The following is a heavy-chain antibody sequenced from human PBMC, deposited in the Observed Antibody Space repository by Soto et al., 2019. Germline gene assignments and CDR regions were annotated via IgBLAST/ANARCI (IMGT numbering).Heavy chain of an antibody. CDR1: GFTFSSYA. CDR3: AKAASYSSRVDYYYGMDV. V-gene: IGHV3-23*01. Sequence: GGSLRLSCAASGFTFSSYAMSWVRQAPGKGLEWVSAISGSGGSTYYADSVKGRFTISRDNSKNTLYLQMNSLRAEDTAVYYCAKAASYSSRVDYYYGMDVWGQGTTVTVSS. CDR2: ISGSGGST. J-gene: IGHJ6*02. D-gene: IGHD6-13*01.